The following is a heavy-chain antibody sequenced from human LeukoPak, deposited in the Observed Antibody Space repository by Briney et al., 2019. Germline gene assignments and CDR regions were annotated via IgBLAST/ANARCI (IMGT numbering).Heavy chain of an antibody. V-gene: IGHV4-34*01. CDR3: ARAHTSSRGSGSYYNSYYYYGMDV. Sequence: SETLSLTCAVYGGSFCGYYWSWIRQPPGKGLEWIGEINHSESTNYNQSLKSRVTISVDTSKNQFSLKLSSVTAADTAVYYCARAHTSSRGSGSYYNSYYYYGMDVWGKGTTVTVSS. J-gene: IGHJ6*04. CDR2: INHSEST. CDR1: GGSFCGYY. D-gene: IGHD3-10*01.